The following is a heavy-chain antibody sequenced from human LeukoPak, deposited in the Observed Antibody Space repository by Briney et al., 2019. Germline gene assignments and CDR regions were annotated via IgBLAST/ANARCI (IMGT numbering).Heavy chain of an antibody. CDR1: GGSISSYY. D-gene: IGHD3-22*01. CDR2: IYYSGST. V-gene: IGHV4-59*01. J-gene: IGHJ4*02. Sequence: SETLSLTCTVSGGSISSYYRSWIRQPPGKGLEWIGYIYYSGSTNYNPSLKSRVTISVDTSKNQFSLKLSSVTAADTAVYYCARVLRTYYYDSSGYYFDYWGQGTLVTVSS. CDR3: ARVLRTYYYDSSGYYFDY.